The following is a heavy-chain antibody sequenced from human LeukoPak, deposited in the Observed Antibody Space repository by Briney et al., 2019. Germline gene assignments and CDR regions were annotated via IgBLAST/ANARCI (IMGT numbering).Heavy chain of an antibody. J-gene: IGHJ5*02. Sequence: GGSLRLSCTASGFTFGDYAMSWVRQAPGKGLEWVGFIRSKAYGGTTEYAASVKGRFTISRDDSKSIAYLQMNSLKTEDTAVYYCTREGNSDQPAWGQGTLVTVSS. V-gene: IGHV3-49*04. CDR3: TREGNSDQPA. CDR2: IRSKAYGGTT. CDR1: GFTFGDYA. D-gene: IGHD1-14*01.